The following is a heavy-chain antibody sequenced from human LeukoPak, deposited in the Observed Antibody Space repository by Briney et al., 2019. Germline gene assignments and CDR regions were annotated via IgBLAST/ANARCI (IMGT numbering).Heavy chain of an antibody. J-gene: IGHJ4*02. CDR2: ISYDGSNK. CDR3: ARERITMVRGVIAY. Sequence: PGGSLRLSCAASGFTFSSYGMHWVRQAPGKGLEWVAVISYDGSNKYYADSVKGRFTISRDNSKNTLYLQMNSLRAEDTAVYYCARERITMVRGVIAYWGQGTLVTVSS. CDR1: GFTFSSYG. D-gene: IGHD3-10*01. V-gene: IGHV3-30*03.